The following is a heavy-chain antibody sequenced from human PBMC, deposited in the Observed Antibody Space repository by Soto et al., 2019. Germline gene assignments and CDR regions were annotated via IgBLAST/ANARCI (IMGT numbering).Heavy chain of an antibody. D-gene: IGHD3-16*01. Sequence: ASVKVSCKASGYTFTSYDINWVRQATGQGLEWMGWMNPNSGNTGYAQKFQGRVTMTRNTSISTAYMELSSLRSEDTAVYYCARGCSPKARFAGSYYYYMDVWGKGTTVTVSS. CDR3: ARGCSPKARFAGSYYYYMDV. V-gene: IGHV1-8*01. CDR1: GYTFTSYD. CDR2: MNPNSGNT. J-gene: IGHJ6*03.